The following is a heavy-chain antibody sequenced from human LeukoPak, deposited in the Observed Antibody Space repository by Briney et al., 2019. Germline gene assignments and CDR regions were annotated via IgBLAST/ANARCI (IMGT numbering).Heavy chain of an antibody. J-gene: IGHJ4*02. Sequence: GGTLRLSCAASGLTFSSYAMTWVRQAPGKGLEWVSAISGSGGSAYYADSVKGRFTVSRDNSKNTLYLQMNSLRAEDTAVYYCAKEEAAAGSFDYWGQGTLVTVSS. CDR2: ISGSGGSA. CDR3: AKEEAAAGSFDY. V-gene: IGHV3-23*01. CDR1: GLTFSSYA. D-gene: IGHD6-13*01.